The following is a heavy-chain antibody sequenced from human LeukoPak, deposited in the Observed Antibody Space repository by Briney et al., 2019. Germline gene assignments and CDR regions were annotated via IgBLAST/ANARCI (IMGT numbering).Heavy chain of an antibody. CDR3: ARETPAQMDV. V-gene: IGHV3-53*01. CDR2: LFTGGSA. J-gene: IGHJ6*02. CDR1: GFTFSSNY. Sequence: GGSLRLSCVVSGFTFSSNYMTWVRQAPGKGLEWVSVLFTGGSAFYADSVKDRFTVSRDNSKNTLYLRMNSLRAEDTAVYYCARETPAQMDVWGHGTTVTVSS.